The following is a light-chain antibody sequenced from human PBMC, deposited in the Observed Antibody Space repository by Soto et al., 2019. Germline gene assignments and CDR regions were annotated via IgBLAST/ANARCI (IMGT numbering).Light chain of an antibody. Sequence: ESVLAQSPGTLSLSPGEGATLSCRSSRIVISNYLAWYQKKPGQAPRLLIYGASNRATGVPDRFSGSWSGTDFTLTIRGLESEDFAVYFCQKYDTSPYSLGHGTKLEIK. CDR1: RIVISNY. CDR3: QKYDTSPYS. V-gene: IGKV3-20*01. J-gene: IGKJ2*03. CDR2: GAS.